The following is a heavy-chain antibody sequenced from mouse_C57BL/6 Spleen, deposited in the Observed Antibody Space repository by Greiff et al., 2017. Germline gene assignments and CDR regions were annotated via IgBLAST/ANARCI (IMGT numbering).Heavy chain of an antibody. CDR2: ISSGGDYI. Sequence: EVKLVESGEGLVRPGGSLKLSCAASGFTFSSYAMSWVRQTPEKRLEWVAYISSGGDYIYYADTVKGRFTISRDNARNTLYLQMSSLKSEDTAMYYCTSHIYEGDAMDYWGQGTSVTVSS. CDR1: GFTFSSYA. J-gene: IGHJ4*01. D-gene: IGHD2-3*01. V-gene: IGHV5-9-1*02. CDR3: TSHIYEGDAMDY.